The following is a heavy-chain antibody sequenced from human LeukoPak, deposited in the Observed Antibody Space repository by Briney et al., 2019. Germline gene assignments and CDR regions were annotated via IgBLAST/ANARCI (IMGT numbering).Heavy chain of an antibody. CDR3: AKEMYSSGWSSVGAFDI. CDR1: GFTFSSYA. Sequence: GGSLRLSCAASGFTFSSYAMSWVRQAPGKGLEWVSAISGSGGSTYYADSVKGRFTISRDNSKNTLYLQMNSLRAEDTAVYYCAKEMYSSGWSSVGAFDIWGQGTMVTVSS. CDR2: ISGSGGST. V-gene: IGHV3-23*01. D-gene: IGHD6-19*01. J-gene: IGHJ3*02.